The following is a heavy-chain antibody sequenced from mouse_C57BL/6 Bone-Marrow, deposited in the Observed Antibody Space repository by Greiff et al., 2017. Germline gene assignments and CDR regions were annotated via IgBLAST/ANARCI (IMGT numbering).Heavy chain of an antibody. D-gene: IGHD2-4*01. J-gene: IGHJ2*01. CDR3: ARGGYYDYPLYYFDY. CDR1: GYTFTDYY. V-gene: IGHV1-26*01. CDR2: INPNNGGT. Sequence: EVQLQQSGPELVKPGASVKISCKASGYTFTDYYMNWVKQSPGKSLEWIGDINPNNGGTSYNQKFKGKATLTVDKSSSTAYMELRSLTSEDSAVYYCARGGYYDYPLYYFDYWGQGTTLTVSS.